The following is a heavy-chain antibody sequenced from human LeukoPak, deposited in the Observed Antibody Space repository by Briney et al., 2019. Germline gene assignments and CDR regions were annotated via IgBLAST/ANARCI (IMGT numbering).Heavy chain of an antibody. CDR3: ARKQTQGLYAYFDY. J-gene: IGHJ4*02. D-gene: IGHD5/OR15-5a*01. CDR1: RFTLSDYY. Sequence: GGALRLSCAASRFTLSDYYMSWICQAPGKGLEWVSYISSSDSTIYYADSVKGRFTISRDNAKNSLYLQMNSLRAEDTAVDYCARKQTQGLYAYFDYWGQGTLVTVSS. V-gene: IGHV3-11*01. CDR2: ISSSDSTI.